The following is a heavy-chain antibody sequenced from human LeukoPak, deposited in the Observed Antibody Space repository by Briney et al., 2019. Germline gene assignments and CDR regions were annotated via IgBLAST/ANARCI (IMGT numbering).Heavy chain of an antibody. J-gene: IGHJ4*02. Sequence: GGSLRLSCAASGFTFSSYEMNWVRQAPGKGLEWVSYISSSGTTIYYADSVKGRFTISRDNAKKSLYLQMNSLRADDTAVYYCARPALGVAGVLTFDYWGPGTLVTVSS. CDR1: GFTFSSYE. V-gene: IGHV3-48*03. CDR2: ISSSGTTI. D-gene: IGHD6-19*01. CDR3: ARPALGVAGVLTFDY.